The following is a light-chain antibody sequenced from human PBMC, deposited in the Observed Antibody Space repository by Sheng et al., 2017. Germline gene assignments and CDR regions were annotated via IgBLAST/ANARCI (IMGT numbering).Light chain of an antibody. CDR3: QAWVSSSI. J-gene: IGLJ2*01. CDR1: KLGDKY. CDR2: QNT. Sequence: SSELTQPPSVSVSPGQTANITCSGNKLGDKYACWYQQKPGQSPVLVIYQNTRRPSGIHWAISGSISGTTATLTISGTQATDEADYFCQAWVSSSIFGGGTKLTVL. V-gene: IGLV3-1*01.